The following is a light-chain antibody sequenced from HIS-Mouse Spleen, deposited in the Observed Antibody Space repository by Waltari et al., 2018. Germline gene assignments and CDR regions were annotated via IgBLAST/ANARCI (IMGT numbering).Light chain of an antibody. CDR1: SRDVGGYNY. V-gene: IGLV2-14*03. J-gene: IGLJ2*01. Sequence: QSALTQPASVSGSPGQSITISCTGTSRDVGGYNYFSWYQQHPGNAPTLMIYDVSNRPSGVSNRFSGSKSGNTASLTISGLQAEDEADYYCSSYTSSSHVVFGGGTKLTVL. CDR3: SSYTSSSHVV. CDR2: DVS.